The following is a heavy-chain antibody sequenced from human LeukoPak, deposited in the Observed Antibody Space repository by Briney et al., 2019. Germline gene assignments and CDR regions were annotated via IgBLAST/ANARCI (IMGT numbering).Heavy chain of an antibody. D-gene: IGHD4-17*01. J-gene: IGHJ4*02. CDR1: GGSISSYY. CDR3: ARKNYGDQLDY. Sequence: SETLSLTCTVSGGSISSYYWSWIRQPPGKGLEWIGYIYYSGSTNYNPSLKSRVTISVDTSKNQFSLKLSSVTAADTAMYYCARKNYGDQLDYWGQGTLVTVSS. V-gene: IGHV4-59*08. CDR2: IYYSGST.